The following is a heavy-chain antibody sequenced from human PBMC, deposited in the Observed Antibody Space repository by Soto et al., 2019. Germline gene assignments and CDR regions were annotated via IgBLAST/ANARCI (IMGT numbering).Heavy chain of an antibody. CDR3: ARGSVTGVLDY. Sequence: TRSLTCAVSGGSISSGGYSWSWIRQPPGKGLEWIGYIYHSGSTYYTPSLKSRVTISVDRSKNQFSLKLSSVTAADTAVYYCARGSVTGVLDYWGQGTLVTVHS. CDR2: IYHSGST. V-gene: IGHV4-30-2*01. J-gene: IGHJ4*02. CDR1: GGSISSGGYS. D-gene: IGHD7-27*01.